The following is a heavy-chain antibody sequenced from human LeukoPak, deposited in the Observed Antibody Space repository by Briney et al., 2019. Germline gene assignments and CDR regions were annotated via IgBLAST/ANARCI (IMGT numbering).Heavy chain of an antibody. CDR3: ARHPTAMVDY. CDR2: IYHSGST. J-gene: IGHJ4*02. Sequence: AETLSLTCTVSGYSISSGYYWGWIRPPPGKGLEWIGSIYHSGSTYYNPSLKSRVTISVDTSKNQFSLKLSSVTAADTAVYYCARHPTAMVDYWGQGTLVTVSS. V-gene: IGHV4-38-2*02. CDR1: GYSISSGYY. D-gene: IGHD5-18*01.